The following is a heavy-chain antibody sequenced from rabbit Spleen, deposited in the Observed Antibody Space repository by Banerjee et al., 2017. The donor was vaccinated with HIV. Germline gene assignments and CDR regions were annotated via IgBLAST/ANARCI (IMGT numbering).Heavy chain of an antibody. V-gene: IGHV1S45*01. CDR1: GLDFSARYW. CDR2: IDVVKSDST. J-gene: IGHJ4*01. D-gene: IGHD1-1*01. Sequence: QEQLEESGGDLVKPGASLTLTCKASGLDFSARYWVCWVRQAPGKGLEWIACIDVVKSDSTYYANWAKGRFTISKTSSTTVTLQMTSLTAADTATYFCARDLVAVIGWNFNLWGPGTLVTVS. CDR3: ARDLVAVIGWNFNL.